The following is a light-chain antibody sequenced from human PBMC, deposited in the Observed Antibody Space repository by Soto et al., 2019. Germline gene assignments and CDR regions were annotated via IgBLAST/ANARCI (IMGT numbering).Light chain of an antibody. CDR3: QQYGSSLIT. V-gene: IGKV3D-20*01. CDR2: DAS. J-gene: IGKJ5*01. Sequence: EVVLTQSPATLSLSPGERATLSCGASQSVTSSHLAWYQQKPGLAPRLLIYDASSRATGIPDRFSGSGSGTDFTLTISRLEPEDFAVYYCQQYGSSLITFGQGTRLEI. CDR1: QSVTSSH.